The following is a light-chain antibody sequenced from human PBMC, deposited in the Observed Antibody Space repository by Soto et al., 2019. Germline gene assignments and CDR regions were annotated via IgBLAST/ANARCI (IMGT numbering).Light chain of an antibody. Sequence: QLVLTQSPSASASLGASVKLTCTLSSGHSSYTIAWHQQQPEKGPRYLMKLNSDGSHRKGDGIPDRFSGSSSGAERYLTISSLQSEDEADYYCQTWGTGFRVFGGGTKVTV. J-gene: IGLJ3*02. CDR2: LNSDGSH. CDR3: QTWGTGFRV. V-gene: IGLV4-69*01. CDR1: SGHSSYT.